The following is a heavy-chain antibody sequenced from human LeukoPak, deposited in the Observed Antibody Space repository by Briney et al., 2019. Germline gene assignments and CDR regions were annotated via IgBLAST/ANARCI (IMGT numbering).Heavy chain of an antibody. J-gene: IGHJ6*03. CDR1: GFTFSSYA. Sequence: GGSLRLSCAPSGFTFSSYAMSWVRQAAGKGLEWVSGISGSGGSTYYADSVKGRFSISRDNSKNTLYLQMNSLRAEDAAVYYCAKVGAAAYYYYYMDVWGKGTTVTVSS. V-gene: IGHV3-23*01. D-gene: IGHD6-13*01. CDR2: ISGSGGST. CDR3: AKVGAAAYYYYYMDV.